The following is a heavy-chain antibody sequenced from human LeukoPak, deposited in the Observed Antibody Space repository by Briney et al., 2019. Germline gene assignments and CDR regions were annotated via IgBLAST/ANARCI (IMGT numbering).Heavy chain of an antibody. CDR1: GYTFTGYY. CDR3: ASSDGYDYPYYFDY. J-gene: IGHJ4*02. Sequence: GASVKVSCKASGYTFTGYYMHWVRQAPGQGLEWMGWINPNSGGTNYAQKFQGRVTMTRDTSISTAYVELSRLRSDDTAVYYCASSDGYDYPYYFDYWGQGTLVTVSS. CDR2: INPNSGGT. V-gene: IGHV1-2*02. D-gene: IGHD5-12*01.